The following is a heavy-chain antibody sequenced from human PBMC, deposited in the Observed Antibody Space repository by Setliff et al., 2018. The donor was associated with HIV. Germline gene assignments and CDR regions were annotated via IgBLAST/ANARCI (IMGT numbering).Heavy chain of an antibody. CDR1: GFTFSEIE. CDR2: ITSSGDAM. CDR3: ARGVPLLPPHY. V-gene: IGHV3-48*03. Sequence: GGSLRLSCGAAGFTFSEIEANWVRQAPGKGLEWVSYITSSGDAMYYADSVKGRFTISRDNVKNQFFLKLTSLSAADTAVYYCARGVPLLPPHYWGQGTLVTVSS. D-gene: IGHD2-21*02. J-gene: IGHJ4*02.